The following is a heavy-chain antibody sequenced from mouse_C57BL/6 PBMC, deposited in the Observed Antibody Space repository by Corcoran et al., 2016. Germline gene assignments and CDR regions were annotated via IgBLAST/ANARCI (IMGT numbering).Heavy chain of an antibody. CDR2: ISYDGSN. J-gene: IGHJ4*01. Sequence: DEQLQESGAGLVKPSQSLSLTSSVTGYSITSGYCWNWIRQFPGNKLEWMGYISYDGSNNYNPSLKNRISITRDTSKNQFLLKLNSVTTEDTATHYCARAYYSNYEAMDYWGQGTSVTVSS. CDR1: GYSITSGYC. V-gene: IGHV3-6*01. D-gene: IGHD2-5*01. CDR3: ARAYYSNYEAMDY.